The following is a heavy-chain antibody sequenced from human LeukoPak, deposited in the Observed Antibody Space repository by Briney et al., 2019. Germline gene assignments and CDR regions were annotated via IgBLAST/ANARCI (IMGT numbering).Heavy chain of an antibody. V-gene: IGHV4-59*10. CDR2: IYTSGST. CDR1: GGSFSGYY. J-gene: IGHJ4*02. Sequence: SETLSLTCAVYGGSFSGYYWSWIRQPAGRGLEWIGRIYTSGSTNYNPSLKSRVTMSVDTSKNQFSLKLSSVTAADTAVYYCARGGWAAMATPFDYWGQGTLVTVSS. D-gene: IGHD5-18*01. CDR3: ARGGWAAMATPFDY.